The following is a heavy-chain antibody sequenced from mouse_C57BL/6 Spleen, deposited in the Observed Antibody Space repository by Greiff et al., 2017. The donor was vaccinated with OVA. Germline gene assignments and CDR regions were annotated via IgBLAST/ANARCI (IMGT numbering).Heavy chain of an antibody. V-gene: IGHV1-81*01. J-gene: IGHJ3*01. Sequence: QVHVKQSGAELARPGASVKLSCKASGYTFTSYGISWVKQSTGQGLEWIGEIYPRSGNTYYNEKFKGKATLTADKSSSTAYMELRSLTSEDSAVYVGAREGDGGNRAWFAYWGQGTLVTVSA. CDR3: AREGDGGNRAWFAY. CDR2: IYPRSGNT. D-gene: IGHD2-3*01. CDR1: GYTFTSYG.